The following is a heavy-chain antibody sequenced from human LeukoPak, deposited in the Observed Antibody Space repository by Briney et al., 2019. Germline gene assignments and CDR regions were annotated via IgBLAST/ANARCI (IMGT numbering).Heavy chain of an antibody. V-gene: IGHV3-7*01. CDR2: IKEDGTAK. Sequence: GGSLRLSCAASGFTVKDFWMAWFRQAPGKGLEWVAHIKEDGTAKYYADSARGRFTISKDEDKNSLSLQMNSLRVEDTAVYYCVKGGWELDYWGQGTLVTVAS. J-gene: IGHJ4*02. CDR1: GFTVKDFW. CDR3: VKGGWELDY. D-gene: IGHD4-23*01.